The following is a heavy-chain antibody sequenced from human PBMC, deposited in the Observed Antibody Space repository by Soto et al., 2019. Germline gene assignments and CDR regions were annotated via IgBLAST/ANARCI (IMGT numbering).Heavy chain of an antibody. J-gene: IGHJ4*02. Sequence: SETLSLTCTVSGDSISTFYWSWIRQPPGKGLEWIGYIHYSGSTNYNPSPKSQVIISVDTSKNQFSLKLSSVTAADTDVYFCARVRSNLFDYWGQGTLVPVYS. D-gene: IGHD3-3*01. CDR3: ARVRSNLFDY. CDR1: GDSISTFY. CDR2: IHYSGST. V-gene: IGHV4-59*01.